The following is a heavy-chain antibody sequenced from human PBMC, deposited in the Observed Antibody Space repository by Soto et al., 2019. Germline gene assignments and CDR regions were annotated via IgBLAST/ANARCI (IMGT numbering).Heavy chain of an antibody. CDR2: IKSKTDGGTT. J-gene: IGHJ6*02. CDR1: GFTFSNAW. Sequence: GGSLRLSCAASGFTFSNAWMNWVRQAPGKGLEWVGRIKSKTDGGTTDYAAPVKGRFTISRDDSKNTLYLQMNSLKTEDTAVYYCTTDVDYDSSGYRYYYYYGMDVWGQGTTVTVSS. D-gene: IGHD3-22*01. CDR3: TTDVDYDSSGYRYYYYYGMDV. V-gene: IGHV3-15*07.